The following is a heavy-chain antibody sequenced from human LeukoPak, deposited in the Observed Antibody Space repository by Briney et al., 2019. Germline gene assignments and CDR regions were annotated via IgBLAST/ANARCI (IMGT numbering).Heavy chain of an antibody. CDR2: ISGDGGST. CDR3: AKDFGPDKSEGLQFGDDY. D-gene: IGHD5-24*01. CDR1: GFAFDDYA. J-gene: IGHJ4*02. Sequence: GGSLRLSCAASGFAFDDYAMHWVRQAPGKGLEWVSLISGDGGSTYYADSVKGRFTISRDNSKNSLYLQMNSLRTEDTALYYCAKDFGPDKSEGLQFGDDYWGQGTLVTVSS. V-gene: IGHV3-43*02.